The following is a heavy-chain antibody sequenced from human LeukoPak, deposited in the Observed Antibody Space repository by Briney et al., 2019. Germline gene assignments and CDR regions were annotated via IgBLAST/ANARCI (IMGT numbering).Heavy chain of an antibody. D-gene: IGHD1-26*01. Sequence: SQTLSLTCAISGDSVSSNSAAWSWIRQSPSRGLEWLGRTYYRSKWYNDYAVSVKSRITINPDTSKNQFSLQLNSVTPEDTAVYYCARDRGELRAEFDPWGQGTLVTVSS. V-gene: IGHV6-1*01. CDR1: GDSVSSNSAA. CDR3: ARDRGELRAEFDP. J-gene: IGHJ5*02. CDR2: TYYRSKWYN.